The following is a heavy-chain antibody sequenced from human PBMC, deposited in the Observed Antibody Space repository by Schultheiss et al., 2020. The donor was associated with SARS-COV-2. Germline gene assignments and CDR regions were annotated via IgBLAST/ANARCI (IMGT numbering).Heavy chain of an antibody. J-gene: IGHJ6*03. CDR1: GFTVSSNY. CDR3: ARDAYYDFWSGYGTYYYYMDV. CDR2: IKSKTDGGTT. Sequence: GESLKISCAASGFTVSSNYMSWVRQAPGKGLEWVGRIKSKTDGGTTDYAAPVKGRFTISRDDSKNSLYLQMNSLKTEDTAVYYCARDAYYDFWSGYGTYYYYMDVWGKGTTVTVSS. D-gene: IGHD3-3*01. V-gene: IGHV3-15*01.